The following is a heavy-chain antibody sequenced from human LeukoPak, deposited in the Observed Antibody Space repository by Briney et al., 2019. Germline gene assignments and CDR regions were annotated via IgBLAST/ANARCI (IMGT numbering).Heavy chain of an antibody. CDR1: GFSFSSYN. Sequence: GGSLRLSCAASGFSFSSYNMNWVRQAPGKGLEWVSSITTSSTYTFYADSVKGRFTISRDNAKNSLYLQMNSLRAEDTAVYYCARDPYSGSYGDSYYYYMDGWGKGTTGTIS. CDR2: ITTSSTYT. CDR3: ARDPYSGSYGDSYYYYMDG. J-gene: IGHJ6*03. D-gene: IGHD1-26*01. V-gene: IGHV3-21*01.